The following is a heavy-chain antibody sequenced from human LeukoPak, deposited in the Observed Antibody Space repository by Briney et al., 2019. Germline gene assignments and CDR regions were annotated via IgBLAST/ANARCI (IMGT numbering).Heavy chain of an antibody. J-gene: IGHJ4*02. V-gene: IGHV3-23*01. D-gene: IGHD1-14*01. Sequence: GGSLRLSCAASGFTFSNYAMSWVRQAPGKGLEWVSSIGGSDGRTYYAKSVKGRFTISRDNSKNTFYLQMNSLRVEDTAVYFCADPPNPDQWGQGTLVTVSS. CDR1: GFTFSNYA. CDR2: IGGSDGRT. CDR3: ADPPNPDQ.